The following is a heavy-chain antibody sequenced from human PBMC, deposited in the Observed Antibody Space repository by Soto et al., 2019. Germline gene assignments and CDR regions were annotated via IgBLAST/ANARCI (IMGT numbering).Heavy chain of an antibody. V-gene: IGHV1-69*13. CDR2: IIPIFGTA. D-gene: IGHD1-26*01. Sequence: SVKVSGKASGGTFSSCAISWVRQAPGQGLEWMGGIIPIFGTANYAQKFQGRVTITADESTSTAYMELSSLRSEDTAVYYCARDIGATAYFDYWGQGTLVTVSS. J-gene: IGHJ4*02. CDR1: GGTFSSCA. CDR3: ARDIGATAYFDY.